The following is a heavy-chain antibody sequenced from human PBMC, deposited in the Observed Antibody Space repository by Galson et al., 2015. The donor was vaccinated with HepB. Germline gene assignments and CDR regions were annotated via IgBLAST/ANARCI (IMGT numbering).Heavy chain of an antibody. Sequence: SVKVSCKASGGTFSSYAISWVRQAPGQGLEWMGGIIPIFGTANYAQNFQGRVTITADESTSTAYMELSSLRSEDTAVYYCARDLRDIVVVPSPALGFYNYGMDVWGQGTTVTVSS. V-gene: IGHV1-69*13. CDR2: IIPIFGTA. CDR3: ARDLRDIVVVPSPALGFYNYGMDV. J-gene: IGHJ6*02. D-gene: IGHD2-2*01. CDR1: GGTFSSYA.